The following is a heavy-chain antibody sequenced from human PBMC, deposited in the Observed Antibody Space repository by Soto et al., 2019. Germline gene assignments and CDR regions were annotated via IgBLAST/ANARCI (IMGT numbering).Heavy chain of an antibody. D-gene: IGHD3-10*01. V-gene: IGHV3-30*18. J-gene: IGHJ6*02. CDR3: AKDYYGSGSSLYYGMDV. Sequence: QVQLVESGGGVVQPGRSLRLSCAASGFTFSSYGMHWVRQAPGKGLEWVAVISYDGSNKNYADSVKGRFTISRDNSKNTLYLQMNSLRAEDTAVYYCAKDYYGSGSSLYYGMDVWGQGTTVTVSS. CDR2: ISYDGSNK. CDR1: GFTFSSYG.